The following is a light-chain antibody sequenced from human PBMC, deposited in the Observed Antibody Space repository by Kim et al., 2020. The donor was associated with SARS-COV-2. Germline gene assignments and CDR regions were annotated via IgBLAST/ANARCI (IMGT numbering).Light chain of an antibody. CDR2: DTT. V-gene: IGLV7-46*01. Sequence: QAVVTQEPSLTVSPGGTVTLTCGSNTGAVSSGHYPYWVQQKPGQAPRTLIYDTTKKHSSTPARLSGSLLGDKAALTLSGALPEDEADYYCLVSYANVGVFGGGTQLTVL. CDR3: LVSYANVGV. CDR1: TGAVSSGHY. J-gene: IGLJ3*02.